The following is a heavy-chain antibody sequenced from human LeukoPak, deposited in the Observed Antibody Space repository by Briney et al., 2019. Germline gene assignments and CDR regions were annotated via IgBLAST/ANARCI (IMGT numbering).Heavy chain of an antibody. CDR2: ISGSGGST. V-gene: IGHV3-23*01. D-gene: IGHD2-15*01. CDR3: AEDVRLGYCSGGSCYRSSWFDP. CDR1: GFTFSSYA. Sequence: GGSLRLSCAASGFTFSSYAMSWVRQAPGKGLEWVSAISGSGGSTYYADSVKGRFTISRDNSKNTLYLQMNSLRAEDTAVYYCAEDVRLGYCSGGSCYRSSWFDPWGQGTLVTVSS. J-gene: IGHJ5*02.